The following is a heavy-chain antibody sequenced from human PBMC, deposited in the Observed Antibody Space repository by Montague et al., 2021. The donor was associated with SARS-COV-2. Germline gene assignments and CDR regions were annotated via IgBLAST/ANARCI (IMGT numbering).Heavy chain of an antibody. CDR3: TRDYRSIVGDGLDI. J-gene: IGHJ3*02. Sequence: SLRLSCAASGFTFSNYDMNWARQAPGKGPEWISYISTSAYTTSYAGSVKGRFTISRDNGKNSLYLQMNSLRVEDTAVYYCTRDYRSIVGDGLDIWGQGTKVTVPS. CDR1: GFTFSNYD. CDR2: ISTSAYTT. V-gene: IGHV3-48*03. D-gene: IGHD3-16*02.